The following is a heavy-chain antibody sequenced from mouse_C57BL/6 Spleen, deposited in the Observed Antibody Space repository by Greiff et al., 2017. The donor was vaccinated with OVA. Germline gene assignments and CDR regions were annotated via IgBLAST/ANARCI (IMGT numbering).Heavy chain of an antibody. CDR1: GYTFTDYY. D-gene: IGHD2-5*01. J-gene: IGHJ2*01. Sequence: DVQLQESGPVLVKPGASVKMSCKASGYTFTDYYMNWVKQSHGKSLEWIGVINPYNGGTSYNQKFKGKATLTVDKSSSTAYMELNSLTSEDSAVYYCARDYSNLYYFDYWGQGTTLTVSS. CDR2: INPYNGGT. CDR3: ARDYSNLYYFDY. V-gene: IGHV1-19*01.